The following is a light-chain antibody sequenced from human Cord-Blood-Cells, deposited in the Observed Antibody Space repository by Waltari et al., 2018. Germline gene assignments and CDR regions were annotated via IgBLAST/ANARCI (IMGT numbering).Light chain of an antibody. CDR1: SSHIGAGDD. CDR2: GNS. CDR3: QSYDSSLSGSV. V-gene: IGLV1-40*01. J-gene: IGLJ3*02. Sequence: QSVLTQPPSVSGAPGQRVTISCTGSSSHIGAGDDVPSYQQLPGTAPKLLIYGNSNRPSGVPDRFSGSKSGTSASLAITGLQAEDEADYYCQSYDSSLSGSVFGGGTKLTVL.